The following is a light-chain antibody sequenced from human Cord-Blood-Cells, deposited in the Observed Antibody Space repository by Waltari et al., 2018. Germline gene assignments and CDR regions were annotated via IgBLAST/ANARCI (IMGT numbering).Light chain of an antibody. V-gene: IGKV3-15*01. Sequence: EIVMTQSPATLSVSPGERATLSCRASQSVRSNLAWYQQKPGPAPRLRIYGAATRATGIPARFSGSGSGTEFTLTISSLQSEDFAVYYCQQYNNWPLTFGGGTKVEIK. CDR1: QSVRSN. CDR2: GAA. J-gene: IGKJ4*01. CDR3: QQYNNWPLT.